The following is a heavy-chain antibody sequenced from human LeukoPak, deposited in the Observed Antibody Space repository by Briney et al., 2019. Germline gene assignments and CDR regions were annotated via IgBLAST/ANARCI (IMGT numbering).Heavy chain of an antibody. D-gene: IGHD3-9*01. CDR1: GYTFTSYE. J-gene: IGHJ5*02. CDR3: ARDILTGPTNWFDP. CDR2: MNPNSGDT. Sequence: ASVKVSCKASGYTFTSYEINWVRQATGRGLEWMGWMNPNSGDTGYAQKFQGRVTMTRDTSISTAYMELSSLRSDDTAVYYCARDILTGPTNWFDPWGQGTPVTVSS. V-gene: IGHV1-8*01.